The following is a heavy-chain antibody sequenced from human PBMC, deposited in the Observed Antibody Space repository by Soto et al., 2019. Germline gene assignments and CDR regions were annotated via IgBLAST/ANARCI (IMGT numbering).Heavy chain of an antibody. CDR1: GFTFSIDG. V-gene: IGHV3-30*18. CDR3: AKEGGLSGSYYISSSYYFDY. J-gene: IGHJ4*02. CDR2: ISYDGSKT. Sequence: QVQLVESGGGVVQPGRSLRLSCAASGFTFSIDGMHWVRQAPGNGLEWVAIISYDGSKTYYTDSVKGRFTISRDNSKNTLYLQMNSLRAEDTSVYYCAKEGGLSGSYYISSSYYFDYWGQGTLVTVSS. D-gene: IGHD1-26*01.